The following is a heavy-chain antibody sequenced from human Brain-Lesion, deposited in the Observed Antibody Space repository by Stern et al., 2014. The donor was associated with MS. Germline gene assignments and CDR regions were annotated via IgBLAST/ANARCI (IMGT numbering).Heavy chain of an antibody. CDR3: AGEEDIRYCSGGSCTGNWFDP. J-gene: IGHJ5*02. Sequence: VQLVESDPGLVKPSETLSLTCTVAGGSVSSTSYAWAWIRQPPGKGLEWIGTIYYSGDTYYSPSLKSRLTISLDTSKNQFSLQLGCVTAADTAVYYCAGEEDIRYCSGGSCTGNWFDPWGQGTLVTVSS. CDR2: IYYSGDT. CDR1: GGSVSSTSYA. D-gene: IGHD2-15*01. V-gene: IGHV4-39*01.